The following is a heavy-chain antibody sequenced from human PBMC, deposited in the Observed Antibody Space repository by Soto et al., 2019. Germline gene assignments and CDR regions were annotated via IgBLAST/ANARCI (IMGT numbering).Heavy chain of an antibody. CDR1: CGSISSYY. Sequence: SETLSLTCTGSCGSISSYYWIWIRQPPGKGLEWIGYIYYSGSTNYNPSLKSRVTISVDTSKNQFSLKLSSVTAADTAVYYCARGKDYYDSSGYCFDYGGQGTLVTVSS. J-gene: IGHJ4*02. V-gene: IGHV4-59*01. CDR2: IYYSGST. CDR3: ARGKDYYDSSGYCFDY. D-gene: IGHD3-22*01.